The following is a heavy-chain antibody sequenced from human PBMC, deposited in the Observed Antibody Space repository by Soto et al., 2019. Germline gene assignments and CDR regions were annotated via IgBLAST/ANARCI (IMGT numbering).Heavy chain of an antibody. Sequence: EVQLLESGGGLVQPGGSLRLSCAASGFTFSNYAVTWVRQAPGKGLEWVSTISGSGGSTYYADSVKGRFTISRDNSKNALYLQMNSLRAADTAVYYCAKDQGGSWDEVDSWGQGTLVTGS. V-gene: IGHV3-23*01. D-gene: IGHD1-26*01. CDR1: GFTFSNYA. J-gene: IGHJ4*02. CDR2: ISGSGGST. CDR3: AKDQGGSWDEVDS.